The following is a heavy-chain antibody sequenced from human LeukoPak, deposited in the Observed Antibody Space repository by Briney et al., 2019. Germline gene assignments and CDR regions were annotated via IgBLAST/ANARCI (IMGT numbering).Heavy chain of an antibody. CDR3: ARDLGSSPGCDY. CDR1: GGSISSYF. Sequence: SETLSLTCTVSGGSISSYFWNWIRQPAGKGLEWIGRIYASGSTNYNPSLKSRVTMSVDTSKNQFSLKLTSVTAADTAVYYCARDLGSSPGCDYWGQGTLVTVSS. CDR2: IYASGST. D-gene: IGHD6-6*01. V-gene: IGHV4-4*07. J-gene: IGHJ4*02.